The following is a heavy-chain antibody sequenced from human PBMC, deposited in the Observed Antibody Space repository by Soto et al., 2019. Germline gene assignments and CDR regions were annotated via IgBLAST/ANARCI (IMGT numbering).Heavy chain of an antibody. D-gene: IGHD2-15*01. J-gene: IGHJ3*02. CDR3: AAVDLRLAANRAFDN. Sequence: SVKVSCKASGGTFSSYAISWVRQAPGQGLEWMGGIIPIFGTANYAQKFQGRVTITADESTSTAYMELSSLRSEDTALYYCAAVDLRLAANRAFDNLCQGTMVTVSS. CDR1: GGTFSSYA. CDR2: IIPIFGTA. V-gene: IGHV1-69*13.